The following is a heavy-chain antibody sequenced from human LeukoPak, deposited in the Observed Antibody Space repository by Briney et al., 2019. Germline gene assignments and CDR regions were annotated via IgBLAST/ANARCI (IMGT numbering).Heavy chain of an antibody. CDR3: ATEPLYGSALGPISCHP. V-gene: IGHV3-7*01. CDR1: GFTLITFW. CDR2: IKQDGSEK. Sequence: GGSLRLSCAASGFTLITFWLTWVRQAPGRGLEWVASIKQDGSEKYYVDSVKGRFIISRDNANSSLYLQMNNLRGDDRAVYYCATEPLYGSALGPISCHPWGHGALVTVSS. D-gene: IGHD2-15*01. J-gene: IGHJ5*02.